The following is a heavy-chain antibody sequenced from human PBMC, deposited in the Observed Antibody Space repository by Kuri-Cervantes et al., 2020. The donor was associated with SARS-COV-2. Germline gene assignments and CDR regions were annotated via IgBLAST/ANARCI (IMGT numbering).Heavy chain of an antibody. Sequence: SETLSLTCAVYGGSFSGYYWSWIRQPPGKGLEWIGEINHSGSTNYNPSLKSRVTISVDTSKNQFSLKLSSVTAADTAVYYCARREYWYFDLWGRGTLVTAPQ. J-gene: IGHJ2*01. V-gene: IGHV4-34*01. CDR1: GGSFSGYY. D-gene: IGHD1-26*01. CDR2: INHSGST. CDR3: ARREYWYFDL.